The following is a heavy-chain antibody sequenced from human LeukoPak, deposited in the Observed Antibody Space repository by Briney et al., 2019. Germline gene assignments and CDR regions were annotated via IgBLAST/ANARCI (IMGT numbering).Heavy chain of an antibody. V-gene: IGHV5-51*01. CDR3: ARRSGYSGYDWFDY. D-gene: IGHD5-12*01. CDR2: IYPGDSDT. Sequence: GESLKISCKGSGYSFTSYCIGWVRQMPGKGLEWMGIIYPGDSDTRYSPSFQGRVTISADKSISPAYLQCSSLKASDAAMYYCARRSGYSGYDWFDYWGQGTLVTVSS. CDR1: GYSFTSYC. J-gene: IGHJ4*02.